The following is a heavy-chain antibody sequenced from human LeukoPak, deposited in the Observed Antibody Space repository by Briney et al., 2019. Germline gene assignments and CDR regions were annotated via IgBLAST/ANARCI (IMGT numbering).Heavy chain of an antibody. Sequence: GRSLRLSCAASGFTFSSYAMHWVRQAPGKGLDWVSVISGSAGKIRYAGSVKGRFTISRDNSENTVYLQMNNLRAEDTAVYYCAGRVTGYSSGYVYWGQGTLVTVSP. CDR1: GFTFSSYA. CDR3: AGRVTGYSSGYVY. V-gene: IGHV3-23*01. CDR2: ISGSAGKI. J-gene: IGHJ4*02. D-gene: IGHD5-18*01.